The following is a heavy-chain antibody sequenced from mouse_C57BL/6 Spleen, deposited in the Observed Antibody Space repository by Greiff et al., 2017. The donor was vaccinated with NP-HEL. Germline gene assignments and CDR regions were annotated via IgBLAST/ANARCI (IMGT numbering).Heavy chain of an antibody. CDR1: GYAFSSYW. V-gene: IGHV1-80*01. Sequence: QVQLQQSGAELVKPGASVKISCKASGYAFSSYWMNWVKQRPGKGLEWIGQIYPGDGDTNYNGKFKGKATLTADKSSSTAYMQLSSLTSEDSAVYVCARGHSSGLDYFDYWGQGTTLTVSS. CDR3: ARGHSSGLDYFDY. D-gene: IGHD3-1*01. CDR2: IYPGDGDT. J-gene: IGHJ2*01.